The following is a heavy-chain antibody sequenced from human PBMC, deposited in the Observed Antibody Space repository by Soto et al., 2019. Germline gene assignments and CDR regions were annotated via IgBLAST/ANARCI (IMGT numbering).Heavy chain of an antibody. CDR1: GDSVSSNSAA. CDR3: ARAQKLAGYYSYGMDV. V-gene: IGHV6-1*01. Sequence: SQTLSLTCAISGDSVSSNSAAWNWIRQSPSRGLEWLGRTYYRSKWYNDYAVSVKSRITINPDTSKNQFSLQLNSVTPEDTAVYYCARAQKLAGYYSYGMDVWGQGTTVTVSS. D-gene: IGHD6-13*01. J-gene: IGHJ6*02. CDR2: TYYRSKWYN.